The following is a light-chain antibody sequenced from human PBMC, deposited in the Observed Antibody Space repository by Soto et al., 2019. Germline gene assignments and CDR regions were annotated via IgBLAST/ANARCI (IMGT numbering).Light chain of an antibody. Sequence: QSALTQPRSVSGSPGQSITISCTGTSSDVGGYNHVSWYQQHPGKAPKFILYDVSERPSGVPDRFSGSKSGNTASLTISGLQAEDEADYYCCSYAGSYPGVFGGGTKLTVL. CDR3: CSYAGSYPGV. J-gene: IGLJ3*02. V-gene: IGLV2-11*01. CDR1: SSDVGGYNH. CDR2: DVS.